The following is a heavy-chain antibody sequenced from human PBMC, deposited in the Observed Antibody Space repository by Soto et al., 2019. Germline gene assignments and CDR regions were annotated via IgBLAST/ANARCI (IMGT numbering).Heavy chain of an antibody. V-gene: IGHV3-33*08. CDR3: ARLYSYASIIDY. CDR2: IWYDGSNK. D-gene: IGHD5-18*01. Sequence: PGGSLRLSCAASGFTFSAESMHWVRQAPGKGLEWVAVIWYDGSNKYYADSVKGRFTISRDNSKNTLYLQMNSLRAEDTAVYYCARLYSYASIIDYWGQGTLVTVSS. CDR1: GFTFSAES. J-gene: IGHJ4*02.